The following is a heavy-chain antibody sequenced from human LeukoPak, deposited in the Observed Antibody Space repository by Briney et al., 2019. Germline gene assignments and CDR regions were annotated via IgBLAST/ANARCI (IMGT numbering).Heavy chain of an antibody. CDR1: GFTFDDYA. D-gene: IGHD5-18*01. Sequence: SLRLSCAASGFTFDDYAMHWVRQAPGKGLEWVSGISWNSGSIGYADSVKGRFTISRDNAKNSLYLQMNSLRAEDTALYYCAKDRRGYSYGWIDYWGQGTLVTVSS. J-gene: IGHJ4*02. V-gene: IGHV3-9*01. CDR3: AKDRRGYSYGWIDY. CDR2: ISWNSGSI.